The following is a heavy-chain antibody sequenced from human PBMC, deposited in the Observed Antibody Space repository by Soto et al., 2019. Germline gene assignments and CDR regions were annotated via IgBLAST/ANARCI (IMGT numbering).Heavy chain of an antibody. CDR2: IIPILGIA. D-gene: IGHD6-13*01. V-gene: IGHV1-69*08. Sequence: QVQLVQSGAEVKKPGSSVKVSCKASGGTFSSYTISWVRQAPGQGLKWMGRIIPILGIANYAQKFQGRVTITADKSTSTAYMELSSLRSEDTAVYYCARDRVAAAGTRFDYWGQGTLVTVSS. CDR3: ARDRVAAAGTRFDY. J-gene: IGHJ4*02. CDR1: GGTFSSYT.